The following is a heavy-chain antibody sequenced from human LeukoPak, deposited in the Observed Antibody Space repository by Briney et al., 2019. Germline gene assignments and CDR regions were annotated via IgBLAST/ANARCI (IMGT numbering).Heavy chain of an antibody. CDR3: ARERLDAFDI. Sequence: GGSLRLFCAASGFTFSRYWMHWVRQAPGKGLEWVSYISSSDNTIYYADSVKGRFTISRDNAKNSLYLQMNSLRAEDTAVYYCARERLDAFDIWGQGTMVTVSS. J-gene: IGHJ3*02. CDR1: GFTFSRYW. CDR2: ISSSDNTI. V-gene: IGHV3-48*04.